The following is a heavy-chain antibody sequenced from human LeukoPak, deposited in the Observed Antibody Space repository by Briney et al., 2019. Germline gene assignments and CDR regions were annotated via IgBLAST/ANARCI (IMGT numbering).Heavy chain of an antibody. CDR3: TRGEYYYDAGGYWTEKNDAFDF. Sequence: GGSLRLSCAASGFTFSSYAMSWVRQAPGKGLEWVSAISGSGGSTYYADSVKGRFTISRDNSKNTLYLQMNSLRTEDTAVYYCTRGEYYYDAGGYWTEKNDAFDFWGQGTMVTVSS. J-gene: IGHJ3*01. CDR2: ISGSGGST. CDR1: GFTFSSYA. V-gene: IGHV3-23*01. D-gene: IGHD3-22*01.